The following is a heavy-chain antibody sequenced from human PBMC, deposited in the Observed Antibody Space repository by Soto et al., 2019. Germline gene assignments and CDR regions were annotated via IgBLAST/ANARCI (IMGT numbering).Heavy chain of an antibody. CDR2: IIPAYGAP. CDR3: ARSPRRIIVLVSTAFHT. CDR1: GGSFDNHV. V-gene: IGHV1-69*01. J-gene: IGHJ5*02. Sequence: QVQLVQSGSEVKKPGSSMKVSCKASGGSFDNHVFAWVRQAPGQGLEWLGQIIPAYGAPNYAQKFKGRITITADQSTTSAHMELSSLTSADPAVYYCARSPRRIIVLVSTAFHTWGQGTRITVDS. D-gene: IGHD3-3*02.